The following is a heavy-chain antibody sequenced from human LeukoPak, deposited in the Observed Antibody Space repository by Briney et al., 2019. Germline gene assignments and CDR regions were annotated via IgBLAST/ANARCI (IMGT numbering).Heavy chain of an antibody. CDR3: ARDPPSYDFWSGYPEDHYFDY. CDR1: GGTFISYA. Sequence: SVKVSCKASGGTFISYAISWVRQAPGQGLEWMGGIIPIFGTANYAQKFQGRVTITADESTSTAYMELSSLRSEDTAVYYCARDPPSYDFWSGYPEDHYFDYWGQGTLVTVSS. D-gene: IGHD3-3*01. J-gene: IGHJ4*02. CDR2: IIPIFGTA. V-gene: IGHV1-69*13.